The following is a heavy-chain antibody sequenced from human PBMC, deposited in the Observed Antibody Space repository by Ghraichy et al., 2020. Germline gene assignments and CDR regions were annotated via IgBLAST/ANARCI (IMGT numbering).Heavy chain of an antibody. V-gene: IGHV4-34*01. D-gene: IGHD3-16*01. J-gene: IGHJ5*02. Sequence: SETLSLTCAVYGGSFSGYYWSWIRQPPGKGLEWIGEINHSGSTNYNPSLKSRVTISVDTSKNQFSLKLSSVTAADTAVYYCARDARFPQSWFDPWGQGTLVTVSS. CDR1: GGSFSGYY. CDR3: ARDARFPQSWFDP. CDR2: INHSGST.